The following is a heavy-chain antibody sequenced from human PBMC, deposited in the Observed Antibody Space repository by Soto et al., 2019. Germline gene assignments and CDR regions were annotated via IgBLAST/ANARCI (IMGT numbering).Heavy chain of an antibody. CDR3: ARLWFGKPPGYLDY. V-gene: IGHV4-4*07. CDR1: GGSIRNYY. J-gene: IGHJ4*02. Sequence: WETLSLTCSVSGGSIRNYYWNWIRQPAGKGLEWIGRIYTSGNSDYNPSLKSRVTMSADTSKNQLSLRLSSVTAADSAVYYCARLWFGKPPGYLDYWGQGIRVTVSS. D-gene: IGHD3-10*01. CDR2: IYTSGNS.